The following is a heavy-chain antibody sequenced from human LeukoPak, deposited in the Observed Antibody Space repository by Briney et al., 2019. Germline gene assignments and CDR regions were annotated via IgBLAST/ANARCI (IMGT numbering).Heavy chain of an antibody. Sequence: SETLSLTCTVSGGSISSYYWSWIRQPAGKGLEWSGRIYTSRSTNYNPSLKSRVTMSVDTSKNQFSLKLSSVTAADTAVYYCARDYYDSSGYSYYFDYWGQGTLVTVSS. D-gene: IGHD3-22*01. CDR1: GGSISSYY. J-gene: IGHJ4*02. CDR2: IYTSRST. CDR3: ARDYYDSSGYSYYFDY. V-gene: IGHV4-4*07.